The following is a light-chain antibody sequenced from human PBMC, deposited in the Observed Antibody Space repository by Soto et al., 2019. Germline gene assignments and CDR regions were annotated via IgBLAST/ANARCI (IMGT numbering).Light chain of an antibody. CDR1: QGISSY. Sequence: IQLTQSPSSLSASVGDRVTITCRASQGISSYLAWYQQKPGKAPKLLIYAASTLQSGVPSRFSGSGSGTDFTLTISSLQPEDFANYYCQQLNSYPLTFGGGTKVELK. J-gene: IGKJ4*02. CDR3: QQLNSYPLT. V-gene: IGKV1-9*01. CDR2: AAS.